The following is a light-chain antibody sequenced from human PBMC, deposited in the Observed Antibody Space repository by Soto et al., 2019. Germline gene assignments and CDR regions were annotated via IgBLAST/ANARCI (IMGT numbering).Light chain of an antibody. J-gene: IGKJ3*01. CDR3: QQYGSSPRFT. V-gene: IGKV3-20*01. CDR2: GAS. Sequence: EIVLTQSPGTLSLSPGERATLSCRASQSIDSSYLAWFQQKPGQAPRLLIYGASSRATGIPDRFSGSGSRTDFTLTITRLDPEDFAVYYCQQYGSSPRFTFGPGTKGDIK. CDR1: QSIDSSY.